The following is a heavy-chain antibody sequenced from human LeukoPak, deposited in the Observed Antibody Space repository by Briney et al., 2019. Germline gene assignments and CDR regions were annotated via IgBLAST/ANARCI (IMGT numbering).Heavy chain of an antibody. CDR1: GFTFTGYA. J-gene: IGHJ4*02. V-gene: IGHV3-21*01. CDR3: ARLLGQGDGYKAFDY. CDR2: ISTGTYI. Sequence: GRSLRLSCAAAGFTFTGYALNWVRQAPGKGLEWLSSISTGTYIYYADSVKGRFTISRDNAENSVYLQMNSLRAEDTAVYYCARLLGQGDGYKAFDYWGRGTVVTVSS. D-gene: IGHD5-24*01.